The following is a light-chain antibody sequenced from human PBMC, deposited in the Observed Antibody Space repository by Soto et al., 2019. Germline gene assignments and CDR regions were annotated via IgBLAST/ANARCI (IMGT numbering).Light chain of an antibody. J-gene: IGKJ1*01. CDR3: PQRKSEARC. Sequence: EIMMTQSPVTLSVSPGERATLSCRASQTVSNKLAWYQHKPGQAPRLLIYDTSNRATGIPARFSGSGSGTDFTRTISSLEAEDFEGDSCPQRKSEARCFAQGTKVDIK. CDR1: QTVSNK. CDR2: DTS. V-gene: IGKV3-11*01.